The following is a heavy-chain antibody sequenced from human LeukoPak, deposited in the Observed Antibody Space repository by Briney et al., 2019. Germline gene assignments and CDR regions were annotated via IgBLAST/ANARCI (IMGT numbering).Heavy chain of an antibody. V-gene: IGHV3-23*01. CDR1: GFTFSSYA. CDR2: ISGSGGST. CDR3: AKSDFWSGYNWFDP. Sequence: GGSLRLSCAASGFTFSSYAMSWVRQAPGKGLEGVSAISGSGGSTYYADSVKGRFTISRDNSKNTLYLQMNSLRAEDTAVYYCAKSDFWSGYNWFDPWGQGTLVTVSS. D-gene: IGHD3-3*01. J-gene: IGHJ5*02.